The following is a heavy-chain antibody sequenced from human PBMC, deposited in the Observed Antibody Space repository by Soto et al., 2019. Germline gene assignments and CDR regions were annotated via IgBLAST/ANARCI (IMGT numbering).Heavy chain of an antibody. V-gene: IGHV3-53*02. CDR3: ARGATRDNMMESP. J-gene: IGHJ5*02. Sequence: EVQLVETGGGLIQPGGSLRLSCAASGFTDSSYYMSWVRQAPGKGLEWVSVLYSAGTTYYADSVKGRFTISRDNSKNTLYLQMNNLRAEDTAVFYCARGATRDNMMESPWGQGTLVTVSS. CDR1: GFTDSSYY. D-gene: IGHD3-16*01. CDR2: LYSAGTT.